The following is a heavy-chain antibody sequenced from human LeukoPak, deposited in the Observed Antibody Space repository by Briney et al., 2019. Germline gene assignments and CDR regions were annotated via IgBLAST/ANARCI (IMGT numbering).Heavy chain of an antibody. CDR3: AREIVVVPAAMRGDAFDI. Sequence: GASVKVSCKASGGTFSSYAISWVRQDPGQGLEWMGGIIPIFGTANYAQKFQGRVAITTDESTSTAYMELSSLRSEDAAVYYCAREIVVVPAAMRGDAFDIWGQGTMVTVSS. D-gene: IGHD2-2*01. CDR2: IIPIFGTA. CDR1: GGTFSSYA. J-gene: IGHJ3*02. V-gene: IGHV1-69*05.